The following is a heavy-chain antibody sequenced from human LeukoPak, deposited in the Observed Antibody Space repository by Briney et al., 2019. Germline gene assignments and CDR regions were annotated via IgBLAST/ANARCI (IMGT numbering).Heavy chain of an antibody. V-gene: IGHV3-30*18. J-gene: IGHJ4*02. CDR2: ISYDGSNK. CDR3: AKDQGRIQLWSRQDY. CDR1: GFTFSSYG. D-gene: IGHD5-18*01. Sequence: GGSLRLSCAASGFTFSSYGMHWVRQAPGKGLEWVAVISYDGSNKYYAASVKGRFTISRDNSKNTLYLQMNSLRAEDTAVYYCAKDQGRIQLWSRQDYWGQGTLVTVSS.